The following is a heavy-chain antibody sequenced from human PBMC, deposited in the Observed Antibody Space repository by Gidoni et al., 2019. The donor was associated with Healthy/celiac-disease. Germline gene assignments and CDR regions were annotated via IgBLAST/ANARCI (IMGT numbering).Heavy chain of an antibody. Sequence: QVQLVQSGAEVKKPGSSVKVSCKASGATFSSYAISWVRQAPGQGLEWMGGIIPIFGTANYAQKCQGRVTITADESTSTAYMELSSLRSEDTAVYYCARGNNIVVVPAAPEHPPYNWFDPWGQGTLVTVSS. CDR1: GATFSSYA. CDR2: IIPIFGTA. V-gene: IGHV1-69*01. CDR3: ARGNNIVVVPAAPEHPPYNWFDP. J-gene: IGHJ5*02. D-gene: IGHD2-2*01.